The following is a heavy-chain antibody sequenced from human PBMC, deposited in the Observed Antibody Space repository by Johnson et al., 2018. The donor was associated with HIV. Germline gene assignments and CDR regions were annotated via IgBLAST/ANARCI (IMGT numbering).Heavy chain of an antibody. CDR2: VSVSGNNI. J-gene: IGHJ3*02. D-gene: IGHD5-24*01. Sequence: QVQLVESGGGLVKPGGSLRLSCTASEFSFSDYSLRCLRQAPGKGLNWVSCVSVSGNNIDCLSGNNIDCTGRFTISRDNSKNTLYLQMNSLRAEDTAVYYCARYGYRPEAAFDIWGQGTMVTVSS. V-gene: IGHV3-11*04. CDR1: EFSFSDYS. CDR3: ARYGYRPEAAFDI.